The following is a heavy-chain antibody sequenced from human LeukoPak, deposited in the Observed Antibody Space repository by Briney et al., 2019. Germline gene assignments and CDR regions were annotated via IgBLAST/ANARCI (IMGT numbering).Heavy chain of an antibody. D-gene: IGHD3-22*01. CDR2: INPNTGGT. V-gene: IGHV1-2*06. J-gene: IGHJ3*02. CDR3: ARGGFSGYYYVLAFDI. CDR1: GYTFTGYY. Sequence: ASVKVSCKASGYTFTGYYIHWVRQAPGQGLEWMGRINPNTGGTNYAQKFQGRVTMTRDTSISTAYMELSRLTSDDTAVYYCARGGFSGYYYVLAFDIWGQGTMVTVSS.